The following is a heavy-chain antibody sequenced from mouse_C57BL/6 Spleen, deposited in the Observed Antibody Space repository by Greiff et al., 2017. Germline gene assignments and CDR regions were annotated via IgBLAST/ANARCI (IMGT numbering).Heavy chain of an antibody. CDR2: ILPGSGST. Sequence: VQLQQSGAELMKPGASVKLSCKATGYTFTGYWMEWVKQRPGHGLEWIGEILPGSGSTNYNEKFKGKATFTADTTSNTAYMQRSSLTTEDSAIYYLARSVYYGSTYAMDYWGQGTSVTVSS. CDR1: GYTFTGYW. D-gene: IGHD1-1*01. CDR3: ARSVYYGSTYAMDY. V-gene: IGHV1-9*01. J-gene: IGHJ4*01.